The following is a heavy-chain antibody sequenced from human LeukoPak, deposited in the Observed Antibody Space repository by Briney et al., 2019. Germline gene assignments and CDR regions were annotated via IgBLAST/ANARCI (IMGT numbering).Heavy chain of an antibody. CDR3: ARAPSEIGGYYPEYFRH. D-gene: IGHD3-22*01. V-gene: IGHV3-74*01. CDR1: GFSFSSYW. J-gene: IGHJ1*01. Sequence: GGSLRLSCAAPGFSFSSYWMHWVRQAPGKGLVWVSRIKSDGKTNYADSVKGRFTISRDNAKNIVSLQMNSLRAEDTGVYYCARAPSEIGGYYPEYFRHWGQGTLVTVSS. CDR2: IKSDGKT.